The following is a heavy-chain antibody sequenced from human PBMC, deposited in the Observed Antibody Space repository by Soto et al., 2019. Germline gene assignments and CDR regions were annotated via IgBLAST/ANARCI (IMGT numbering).Heavy chain of an antibody. D-gene: IGHD4-17*01. V-gene: IGHV4-30-2*01. CDR3: ARAPDPRGVTTRFGY. Sequence: SETLSLTCAVSGGSISSGGYSWSWIRQPPGKGLEWIGYIYHSGSTYYNPSLKSRVTISVDRSKNQFSLKLSSVTAADTAVYYCARAPDPRGVTTRFGYWGQGTLVTVSS. J-gene: IGHJ4*02. CDR1: GGSISSGGYS. CDR2: IYHSGST.